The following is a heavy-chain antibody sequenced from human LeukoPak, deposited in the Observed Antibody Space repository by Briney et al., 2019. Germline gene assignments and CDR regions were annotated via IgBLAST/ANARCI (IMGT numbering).Heavy chain of an antibody. CDR2: VHYRGGT. J-gene: IGHJ4*02. Sequence: SETLSLTCTVSGGSIGNYYWSWIRQPPGKELEWIGHVHYRGGTNYNPSLKSRVTISADTSKNQFSLKLSSVTAADTAVYYCARSPDTSGYYYYLDYWGQGTLVTVSS. CDR1: GGSIGNYY. D-gene: IGHD3-22*01. CDR3: ARSPDTSGYYYYLDY. V-gene: IGHV4-59*08.